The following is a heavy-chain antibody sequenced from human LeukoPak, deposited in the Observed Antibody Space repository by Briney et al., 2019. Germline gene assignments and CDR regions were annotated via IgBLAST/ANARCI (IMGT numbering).Heavy chain of an antibody. D-gene: IGHD3-9*01. V-gene: IGHV4-31*03. Sequence: PSETLSLTCTVSGGSISSGGYYRSWIRQHPGKGLEWIGYIYYSGSTYYNPSLKSRVTISVDTSKNRFSLKLSSVTAADTAVYYCARVPRRGDILTGYYTTAFAFDIWGQGTMVTVSS. J-gene: IGHJ3*02. CDR1: GGSISSGGYY. CDR3: ARVPRRGDILTGYYTTAFAFDI. CDR2: IYYSGST.